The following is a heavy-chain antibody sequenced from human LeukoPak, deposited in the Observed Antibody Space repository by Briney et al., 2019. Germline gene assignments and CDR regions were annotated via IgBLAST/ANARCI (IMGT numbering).Heavy chain of an antibody. CDR3: ARGPRRYYPGSDAFDI. J-gene: IGHJ3*02. CDR1: GFNVRSNY. V-gene: IGHV3-53*01. D-gene: IGHD1-26*01. CDR2: IYSGDSGGST. Sequence: GGSLRLSCPASGFNVRSNYMTWVRQAPGKGLEWVSVIYSGDSGGSTYYADSVKGRFTISRDNSKNTLYLQMNSLRVEDTAVYYCARGPRRYYPGSDAFDIWGQGTMVTVSS.